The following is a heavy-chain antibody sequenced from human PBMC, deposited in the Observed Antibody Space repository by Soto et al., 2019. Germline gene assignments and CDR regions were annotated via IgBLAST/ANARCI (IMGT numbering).Heavy chain of an antibody. D-gene: IGHD3-16*01. CDR2: ISGSGGSP. J-gene: IGHJ4*02. V-gene: IGHV3-23*01. CDR1: GFTFSSYA. Sequence: GSLRLPCAASGFTFSSYAMSWVRQAPGKGLAWASAISGSGGSPYYADSVKGRFTMSRDNSKNTLYLQMNTPRAEDTAAYYFAKDLDAAPTFVPGDIEGFCYWGQG. CDR3: AKDLDAAPTFVPGDIEGFCY.